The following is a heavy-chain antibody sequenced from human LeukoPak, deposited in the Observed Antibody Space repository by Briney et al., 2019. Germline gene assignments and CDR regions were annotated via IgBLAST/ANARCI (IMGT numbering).Heavy chain of an antibody. CDR3: AKGGPVAGNKHLNWFDP. J-gene: IGHJ5*02. CDR2: ISGSGGSI. CDR1: GFTFSSYA. Sequence: GGSLRLSCAASGFTFSSYAMSWVRQAPGKGLEWVSAISGSGGSIYYADSVKGRFTISRDNSKNTLYLQMNSLRAEDTAVYYCAKGGPVAGNKHLNWFDPWGQGTLVTVSS. V-gene: IGHV3-23*01. D-gene: IGHD6-19*01.